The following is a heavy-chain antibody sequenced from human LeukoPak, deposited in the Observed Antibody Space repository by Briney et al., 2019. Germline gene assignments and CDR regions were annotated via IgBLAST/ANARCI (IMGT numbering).Heavy chain of an antibody. CDR1: GFTFSSYE. CDR2: ISSSSSTI. CDR3: ARFNWGSMLDI. Sequence: GGSLRLSCAASGFTFSSYEMNWVRQAPGKGLEWVSYISSSSSTIYYADSVKGRFTISRDNAKNSLYLQMNSLRAEDTAVYYCARFNWGSMLDIWGQGTMVTVSS. J-gene: IGHJ3*02. D-gene: IGHD7-27*01. V-gene: IGHV3-48*03.